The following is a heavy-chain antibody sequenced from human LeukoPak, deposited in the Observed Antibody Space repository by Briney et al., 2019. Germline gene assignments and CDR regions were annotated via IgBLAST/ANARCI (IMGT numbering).Heavy chain of an antibody. CDR3: ASTASTYYYYMDV. J-gene: IGHJ6*03. Sequence: ASVKVSCKASGYTFTSYYMHWVRQAPGQGLEWMGWINPNSGGTNYAQKFQGRVTMTRDTSISTAYMELSRLRSDDTAVYYCASTASTYYYYMDVWGKGTTVTVSS. V-gene: IGHV1-2*02. CDR2: INPNSGGT. CDR1: GYTFTSYY.